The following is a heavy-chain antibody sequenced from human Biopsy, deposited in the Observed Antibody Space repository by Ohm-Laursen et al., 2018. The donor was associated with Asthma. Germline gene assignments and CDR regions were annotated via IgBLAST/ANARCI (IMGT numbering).Heavy chain of an antibody. CDR1: GASITTSPSY. V-gene: IGHV4-31*01. CDR2: IYYSGET. D-gene: IGHD5-18*01. CDR3: ARNLPGYTYGPFED. Sequence: SDTLSLTCTVSGASITTSPSYWSWLRLLPGKGLKWIGCIYYSGETFFNPSLKNPLFMSLDSSKNQFSLKMTSVTVADTAVYFCARNLPGYTYGPFEDWGQGTLATVSS. J-gene: IGHJ4*02.